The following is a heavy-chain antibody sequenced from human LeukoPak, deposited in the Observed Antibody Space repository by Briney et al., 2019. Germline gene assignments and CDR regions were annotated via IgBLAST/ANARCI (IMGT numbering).Heavy chain of an antibody. CDR1: GYSFISHW. J-gene: IGHJ6*02. V-gene: IGHV5-51*01. CDR3: ARHQGGMDV. CDR2: ISPGDFDT. Sequence: KISCKPSGYSFISHWVAWVRQLPGKGLEWMGMISPGDFDTRYTPSFQRQVTISADKSISTAYMQWSSLKASDTAIYYCARHQGGMDVWGQGTTVTVSS.